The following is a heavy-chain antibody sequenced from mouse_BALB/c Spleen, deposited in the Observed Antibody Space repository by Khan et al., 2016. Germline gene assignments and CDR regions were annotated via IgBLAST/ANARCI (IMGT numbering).Heavy chain of an antibody. D-gene: IGHD2-10*02. J-gene: IGHJ2*01. V-gene: IGHV1S81*02. CDR3: ARIKSMVASDLDY. CDR2: INPTNGRT. Sequence: QVQLQQSGAELVKAGASVKMSCKASGYTFTSYWMHWVKQRLGQGLEWFAEINPTNGRTYYNEKFKSKATLTADKSSSTAYMLLSGPTFEDSAVYCCARIKSMVASDLDYWGQGTTLTVSS. CDR1: GYTFTSYW.